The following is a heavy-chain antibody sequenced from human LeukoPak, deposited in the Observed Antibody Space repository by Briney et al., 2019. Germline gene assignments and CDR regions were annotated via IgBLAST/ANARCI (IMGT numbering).Heavy chain of an antibody. CDR1: GGSISSYY. CDR2: IYYSGST. V-gene: IGHV4-59*01. D-gene: IGHD3-10*01. Sequence: SETLSLTWTVSGGSISSYYWSWMRQPPGEGLEWIGYIYYSGSTNYNPSLKSRVTISVDTSKNQFSLKLSSVTAADTAVYYCARGGYYGSGNDFRFDPWGQGTLVTVSS. CDR3: ARGGYYGSGNDFRFDP. J-gene: IGHJ5*02.